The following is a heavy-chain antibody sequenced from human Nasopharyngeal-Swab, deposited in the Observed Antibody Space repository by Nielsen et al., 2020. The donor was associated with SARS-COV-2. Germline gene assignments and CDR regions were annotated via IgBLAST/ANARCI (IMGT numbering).Heavy chain of an antibody. CDR1: GFIFSDSA. CDR2: IRSKGNNYAT. CDR3: TRCGGGCYSGRDY. V-gene: IGHV3-73*01. J-gene: IGHJ4*02. D-gene: IGHD2-15*01. Sequence: GGSLRLSCAASGFIFSDSAIHWVRQASGEGLEWVARIRSKGNNYATAYSASVKGRFIIFRDDPTNTAYLQMNSLKTEDTAVYYCTRCGGGCYSGRDYWGQGTLVTVSS.